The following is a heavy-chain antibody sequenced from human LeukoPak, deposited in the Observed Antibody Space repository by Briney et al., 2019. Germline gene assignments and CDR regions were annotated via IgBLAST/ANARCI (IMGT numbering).Heavy chain of an antibody. D-gene: IGHD4-11*01. Sequence: PGRSLRLSCAASGFTFSSYAMHWVRQAPGKGLEWVAVISYDGSNKYYADSVKGRFTISRDNSKNTLYLQMNSLRAEDTAVYYCARGQDKTTVTNPDYWGQGTLVTVSS. CDR2: ISYDGSNK. V-gene: IGHV3-30*01. J-gene: IGHJ4*02. CDR3: ARGQDKTTVTNPDY. CDR1: GFTFSSYA.